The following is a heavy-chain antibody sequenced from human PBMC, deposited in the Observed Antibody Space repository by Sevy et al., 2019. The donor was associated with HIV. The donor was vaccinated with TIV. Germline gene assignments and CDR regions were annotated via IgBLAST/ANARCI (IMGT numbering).Heavy chain of an antibody. J-gene: IGHJ4*02. CDR3: GYSEYGYYYDY. CDR2: IKSKADGGTP. V-gene: IGHV3-15*01. Sequence: GGSLRLSCGASGFIFSNAWMSWIRQAPGKGLEWGGRIKSKADGGTPDYAAPVKGTFTISRDDSINTLYLQMNSLRTDDTAVYYCGYSEYGYYYDYWGQGTLVTVSS. D-gene: IGHD1-26*01. CDR1: GFIFSNAW.